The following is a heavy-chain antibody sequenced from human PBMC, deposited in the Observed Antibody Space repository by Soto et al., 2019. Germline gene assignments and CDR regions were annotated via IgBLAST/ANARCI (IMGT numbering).Heavy chain of an antibody. CDR1: GFTFNTYS. J-gene: IGHJ4*02. V-gene: IGHV3-33*01. D-gene: IGHD4-17*01. Sequence: QVQLEESGGGVVQPGRSLRLSCEASGFTFNTYSMHWVRQPPGKGLELLAAIWYDGTQKYYADSVKGRFIISRDNSKQTLYLEMNSLRAEDTAVYYCARAGGTTVTGLWHFDSWGQGTLVTVSS. CDR3: ARAGGTTVTGLWHFDS. CDR2: IWYDGTQK.